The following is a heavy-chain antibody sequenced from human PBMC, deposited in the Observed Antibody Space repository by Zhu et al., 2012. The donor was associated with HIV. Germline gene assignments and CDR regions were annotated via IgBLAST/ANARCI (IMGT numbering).Heavy chain of an antibody. Sequence: QVQLQESGPGLVKPSETLSLTCTVSGGSINSNSYYWGWIRQPPGKGLEWIGSIYYSGSTYYNPSLKSRVTISVDASKNQFSLKPSSVTAADTAVYYCARQEPSDIVVVPAWGQGTLVTVSS. D-gene: IGHD2-2*01. V-gene: IGHV4-39*01. CDR3: ARQEPSDIVVVPA. CDR2: IYYSGST. CDR1: GGSINSNSYY. J-gene: IGHJ4*02.